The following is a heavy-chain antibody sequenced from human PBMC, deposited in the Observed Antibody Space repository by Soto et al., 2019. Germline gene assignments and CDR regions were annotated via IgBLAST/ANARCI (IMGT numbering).Heavy chain of an antibody. D-gene: IGHD1-26*01. V-gene: IGHV1-45*02. CDR2: ITPFSGDV. J-gene: IGHJ4*02. Sequence: WASVKVSCKALGNTFTYRYLHWVLQAPGQALEWMGWITPFSGDVHYAQKFQERVTITRDRSINTAYMRMSGLRSEDTAMYFCASGGAGSGPFTWELPDHWGQGTLVTVSS. CDR1: GNTFTYRY. CDR3: ASGGAGSGPFTWELPDH.